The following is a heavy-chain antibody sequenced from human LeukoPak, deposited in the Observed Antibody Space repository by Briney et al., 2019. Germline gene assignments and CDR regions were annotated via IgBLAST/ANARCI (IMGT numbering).Heavy chain of an antibody. V-gene: IGHV4-39*02. D-gene: IGHD4-11*01. CDR1: GGSISRSSYS. Sequence: SDTLSLTCTVSGGSISRSSYSWGWIRQPPGKRLEWIGNIYSSGGTYYNPSLKSRLIISLDTSKNHFSLNLSSVTAADTAVYYCARTDMTTTAFDYWGQGTLVTVSS. J-gene: IGHJ4*02. CDR2: IYSSGGT. CDR3: ARTDMTTTAFDY.